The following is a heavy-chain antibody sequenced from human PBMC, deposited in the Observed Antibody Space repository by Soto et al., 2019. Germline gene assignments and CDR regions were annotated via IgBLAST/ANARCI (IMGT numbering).Heavy chain of an antibody. V-gene: IGHV1-18*01. CDR2: ISTDNGDT. D-gene: IGHD3-9*01. Sequence: QVQLVQSGVEVKKPGASVKVSCKASGYTFSNFGISWVRQAPGQGLEWLGWISTDNGDTKYAQKFQGRVTMTTDTATTTVDMELGTLKPDDTAVYYCTRDAKYYDILAGYFVNDYWGQGTLVTVSS. CDR3: TRDAKYYDILAGYFVNDY. J-gene: IGHJ4*02. CDR1: GYTFSNFG.